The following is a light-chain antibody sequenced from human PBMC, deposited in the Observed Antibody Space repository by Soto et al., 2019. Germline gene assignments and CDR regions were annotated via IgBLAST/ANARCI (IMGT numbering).Light chain of an antibody. CDR1: QNVDNNF. V-gene: IGKV3-20*01. Sequence: ENVLTQSPGTLSLSPGERATLSCRASQNVDNNFLAWYQHKPGQPPRLLIFGASIRAAGIPDRFSGSGSGTDFTLSISRLEPEDFVVYHCQQYGSLPYTLGQGTKLDI. CDR3: QQYGSLPYT. J-gene: IGKJ2*01. CDR2: GAS.